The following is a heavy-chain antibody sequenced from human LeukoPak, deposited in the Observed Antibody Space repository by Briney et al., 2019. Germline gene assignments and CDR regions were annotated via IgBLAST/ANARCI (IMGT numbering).Heavy chain of an antibody. Sequence: VASVKLSCTASGGTFSSYAISWVRQAPGQGLEWMGVIIPIFGTAYYAQKLQGRVTITADESTSTAYLELSSLRSEDTAVYYCARDRDFPRGSADPYYYYMDVWGKGTTVTVSS. V-gene: IGHV1-69*13. CDR2: IIPIFGTA. CDR1: GGTFSSYA. CDR3: ARDRDFPRGSADPYYYYMDV. D-gene: IGHD3-10*01. J-gene: IGHJ6*03.